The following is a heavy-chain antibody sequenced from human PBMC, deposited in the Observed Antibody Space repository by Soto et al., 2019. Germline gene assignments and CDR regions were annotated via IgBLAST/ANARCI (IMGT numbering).Heavy chain of an antibody. Sequence: VNESCKGCGGSNMSHSSSWVRQATGQGLEWMGGIIPIFGTANYAQKFQGRVTITADESTSTAYMELSSLRFENTALHYSARHHRSGSDYPCGQATLVTV. CDR1: GGSNMSHS. J-gene: IGHJ5*02. CDR2: IIPIFGTA. CDR3: ARHHRSGSDYP. D-gene: IGHD3-10*01. V-gene: IGHV1-69*01.